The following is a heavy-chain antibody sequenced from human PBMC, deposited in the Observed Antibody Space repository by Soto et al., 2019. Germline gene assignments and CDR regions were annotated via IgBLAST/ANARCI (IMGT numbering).Heavy chain of an antibody. CDR3: ARRRYGSGSLTYGMDV. CDR1: GFTFSSYG. V-gene: IGHV3-33*01. Sequence: QVQLVESGGGVVQPGRSLRLSCAASGFTFSSYGMHWVRQAPGKGLEWVAVIWYDGSNKYYADSVKGRFTISRDNSKNTLYLQMNSLRAEDTAVYYCARRRYGSGSLTYGMDVWGQGTTVTVSS. J-gene: IGHJ6*02. D-gene: IGHD3-10*01. CDR2: IWYDGSNK.